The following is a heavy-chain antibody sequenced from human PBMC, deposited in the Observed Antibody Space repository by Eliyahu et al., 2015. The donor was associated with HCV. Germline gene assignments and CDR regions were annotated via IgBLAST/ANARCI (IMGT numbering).Heavy chain of an antibody. Sequence: EVQLVESGGGLVQPGGSLRLSCAASGFTFSNYNMNWVRQAPGKGLEWVSYISSSSNSIYYADSVKGRFTISRDNARNSLYLQMNSLTDEDTAVYYCKAKWLPGFEYWGRGTLVTVSS. J-gene: IGHJ4*02. CDR2: ISSSSNSI. D-gene: IGHD2-8*01. CDR1: GFTFSNYN. CDR3: KAKWLPGFEY. V-gene: IGHV3-48*02.